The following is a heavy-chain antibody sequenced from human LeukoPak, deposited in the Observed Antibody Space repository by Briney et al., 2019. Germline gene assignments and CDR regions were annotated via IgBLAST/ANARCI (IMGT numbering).Heavy chain of an antibody. CDR2: ISDSGDIT. CDR1: GFTFSSYA. Sequence: PGGALRLSCAASGFTFSSYAMSGVRQAPGKGLEWVSIISDSGDITYYADSVKGRFTISRDNSKNTLYLQMNSLRAEDTAVYYCARDLVGGYNYNGIDYWGQGTLVTVSS. V-gene: IGHV3-23*01. D-gene: IGHD5-24*01. J-gene: IGHJ4*02. CDR3: ARDLVGGYNYNGIDY.